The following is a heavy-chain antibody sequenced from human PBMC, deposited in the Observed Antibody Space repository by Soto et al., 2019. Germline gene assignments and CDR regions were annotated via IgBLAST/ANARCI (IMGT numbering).Heavy chain of an antibody. D-gene: IGHD6-13*01. CDR2: VYRTGST. CDR3: ARARATIAAAAIFDC. CDR1: GGSISTSNW. V-gene: IGHV4-4*02. Sequence: SETLSLTCAVSGGSISTSNWWSWVCQPPGKGLEWIGEVYRTGSTNYNPSLESRLTISVDKSKNQFSLKLTSVTAADTAVYYCARARATIAAAAIFDCWGQGTLVT. J-gene: IGHJ4*02.